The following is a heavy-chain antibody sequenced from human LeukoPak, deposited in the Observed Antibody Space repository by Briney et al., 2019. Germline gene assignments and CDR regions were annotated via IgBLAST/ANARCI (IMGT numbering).Heavy chain of an antibody. CDR1: GGSISSGSYY. V-gene: IGHV4-61*02. CDR3: ARGADYYDSSGYYGRWRYYGMDV. Sequence: SETLSLTCTVSGGSISSGSYYWSWIRQPAGKGLEWIGRIYTSGSTNYNPSLKSRVTISVDTSKNQFSLKLSSVTVADTAVYYCARGADYYDSSGYYGRWRYYGMDVWGQGTTVTVSS. D-gene: IGHD3-22*01. J-gene: IGHJ6*02. CDR2: IYTSGST.